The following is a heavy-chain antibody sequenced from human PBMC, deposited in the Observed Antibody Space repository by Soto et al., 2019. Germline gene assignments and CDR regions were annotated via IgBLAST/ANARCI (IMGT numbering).Heavy chain of an antibody. CDR1: GGSISSSSYY. CDR2: IYYSGST. V-gene: IGHV4-39*01. Sequence: SETLSLTCTVSGGSISSSSYYWGWIRQPPGKGLEWIGSIYYSGSTYYNPSLKSRVTISVDTSKNQFSLKLSSVTAADTAVYYFARHMEYDYIWGSYLREDAFDIWGQGTMVTVSS. CDR3: ARHMEYDYIWGSYLREDAFDI. D-gene: IGHD3-16*02. J-gene: IGHJ3*02.